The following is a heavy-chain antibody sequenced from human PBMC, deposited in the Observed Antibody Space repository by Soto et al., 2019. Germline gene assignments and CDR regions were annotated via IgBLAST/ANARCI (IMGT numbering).Heavy chain of an antibody. V-gene: IGHV3-30*18. D-gene: IGHD2-15*01. CDR2: ISYDGSNK. J-gene: IGHJ6*02. CDR3: AKDGGGPYCSGGSCYSNYYGMDV. CDR1: GFTFSSYG. Sequence: QVQLVESGGGVVQPGRSLRLSCAASGFTFSSYGMHWVRQAPGKGLEWVAVISYDGSNKYYADSVKGRFTISRDNSKNTLYLQMNSLRAEDTAVYYCAKDGGGPYCSGGSCYSNYYGMDVWGQGTTVTVSS.